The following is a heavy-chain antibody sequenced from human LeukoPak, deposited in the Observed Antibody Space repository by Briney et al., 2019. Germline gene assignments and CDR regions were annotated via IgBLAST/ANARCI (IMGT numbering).Heavy chain of an antibody. J-gene: IGHJ6*03. CDR3: AALGGYCSSTSCYYYYYYMDV. Sequence: SETLSLTCAVYGGSFSGYYWSWIRQPPGKGLEWIGEINRSGSTNYNPPLKSRVTISVDTSKNQFSLKLSSVTAADTAVYYCAALGGYCSSTSCYYYYYYMDVWGKGTTVTVSS. CDR2: INRSGST. CDR1: GGSFSGYY. D-gene: IGHD2-2*01. V-gene: IGHV4-34*01.